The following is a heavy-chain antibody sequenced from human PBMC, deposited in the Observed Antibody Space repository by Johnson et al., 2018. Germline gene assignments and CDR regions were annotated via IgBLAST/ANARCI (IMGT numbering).Heavy chain of an antibody. J-gene: IGHJ6*02. V-gene: IGHV3-33*01. D-gene: IGHD3-10*01. CDR3: TRETRSLDV. CDR2: IWFDGSNE. Sequence: QVQLVESGGGVVQPGRSLRLSCAASAFTFSDYAMHWVRQAPDKGLAWVAVIWFDGSNENYADSVKGRFTISRDNSKNMLYLQMNNLRAEDTALYYCTRETRSLDVWGQGTTVTVSS. CDR1: AFTFSDYA.